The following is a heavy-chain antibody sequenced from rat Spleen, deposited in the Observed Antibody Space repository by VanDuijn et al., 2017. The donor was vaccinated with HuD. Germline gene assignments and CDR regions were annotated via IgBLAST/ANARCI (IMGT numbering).Heavy chain of an antibody. D-gene: IGHD1-4*01. CDR3: ARGAGYVLDA. Sequence: EVQLQESGPGLVKPSQSLSLTCSVTGHSITSSYRWNWIRKLPGNKLEWMGFITYSGTTTYNPSLKSRISITLDTSKNQFFLQLNSVTTEDTATYYCARGAGYVLDAWGQGASVTVSS. CDR2: ITYSGTT. J-gene: IGHJ4*01. V-gene: IGHV3-1*01. CDR1: GHSITSSY.